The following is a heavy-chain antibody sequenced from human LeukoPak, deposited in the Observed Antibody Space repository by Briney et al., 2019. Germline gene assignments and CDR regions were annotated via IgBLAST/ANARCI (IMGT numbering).Heavy chain of an antibody. J-gene: IGHJ4*02. CDR1: GYTFTSYG. CDR3: ARGTGFMVRGVIITHYFDY. Sequence: GASVKVSCKASGYTFTSYGISWVRQAPGQGLEWMGWISAYNGNTNYAQKLQGRVTMTTDTSTSTAYMELRSLRSDDTAVYYCARGTGFMVRGVIITHYFDYWGQGTLVTVSS. D-gene: IGHD3-10*01. CDR2: ISAYNGNT. V-gene: IGHV1-18*01.